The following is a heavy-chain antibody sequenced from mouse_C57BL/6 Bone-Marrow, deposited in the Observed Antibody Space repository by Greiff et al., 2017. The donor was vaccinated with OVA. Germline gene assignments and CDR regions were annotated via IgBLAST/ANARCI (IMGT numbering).Heavy chain of an antibody. V-gene: IGHV2-5*01. D-gene: IGHD1-1*01. CDR3: AIGYGSSFYYFDY. Sequence: VKLMESGPGLVQPSQSLSITCTVSGFSLTSYGVHWVRQSPGKGLEWLGVIWRGGSTDYNAAFMSRLSITKDNSKSQVFFKMNSLQADDTAIYYCAIGYGSSFYYFDYWGQGTTLTVSS. CDR2: IWRGGST. CDR1: GFSLTSYG. J-gene: IGHJ2*01.